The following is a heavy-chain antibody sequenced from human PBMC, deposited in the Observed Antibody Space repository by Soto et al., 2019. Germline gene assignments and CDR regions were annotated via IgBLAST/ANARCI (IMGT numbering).Heavy chain of an antibody. CDR2: INHSGST. V-gene: IGHV4-34*01. D-gene: IGHD6-19*01. CDR3: ARRAVAGHFDY. CDR1: GGSFSGYY. J-gene: IGHJ4*02. Sequence: QVQLQQWGAGLLKPSETLSLTCAVYGGSFSGYYWNWIRQPPGKGLEWIGEINHSGSTNYNPSLKSRVTISVDTSKNQFSLKLSSVTAADTAVYYCARRAVAGHFDYWGQGTLVTVSS.